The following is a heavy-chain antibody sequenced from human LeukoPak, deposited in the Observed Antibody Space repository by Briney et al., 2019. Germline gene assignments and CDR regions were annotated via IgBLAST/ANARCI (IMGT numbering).Heavy chain of an antibody. CDR2: IYSGGST. D-gene: IGHD1-26*01. V-gene: IGHV3-66*01. Sequence: GGSLRLSCAASGFTVSSNYMSWVRQAPGKGLEWVLVIYSGGSTYYADSVKGRFTISRDNSKNTLYLQMNSLRAEDTAVYYCARASQGGTYLWETPYYFDYWGQGTLVTVSS. CDR3: ARASQGGTYLWETPYYFDY. J-gene: IGHJ4*02. CDR1: GFTVSSNY.